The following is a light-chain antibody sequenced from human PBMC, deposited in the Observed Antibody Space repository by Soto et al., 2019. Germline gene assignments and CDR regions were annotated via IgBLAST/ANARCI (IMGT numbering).Light chain of an antibody. J-gene: IGLJ2*01. Sequence: QSVLTQPPSVSGAPGQRVTIACTGSNSNIGAGYDVHWYRHFPGAAPKLLLSGNSHRPSGVPDRFSGSKSGTSASLAITGLQAEDEADYYCQSYDSGLFVLIFGEGTKVTVL. V-gene: IGLV1-40*01. CDR1: NSNIGAGYD. CDR3: QSYDSGLFVLI. CDR2: GNS.